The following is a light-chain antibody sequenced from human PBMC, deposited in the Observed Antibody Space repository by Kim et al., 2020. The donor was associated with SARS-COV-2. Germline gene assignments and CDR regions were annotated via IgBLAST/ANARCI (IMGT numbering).Light chain of an antibody. J-gene: IGLJ2*01. CDR1: SDNVGNQG. Sequence: QTATLTCPGNSDNVGNQGATWLQQHQGRPPKLLSFNNNNRPSGISERLAASRSGNTASLTITGLQPEDEADYYCSAWDSSLSAWLFGGGTQLTVL. V-gene: IGLV10-54*01. CDR2: NNN. CDR3: SAWDSSLSAWL.